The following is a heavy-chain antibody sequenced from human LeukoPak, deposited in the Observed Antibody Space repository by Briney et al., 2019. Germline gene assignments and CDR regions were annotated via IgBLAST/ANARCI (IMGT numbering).Heavy chain of an antibody. Sequence: SETLSLTCSVSGNSKSSVYSWGWIRQPPGKGLEWIGYIYYSGSTNYNPSLKSRVTISVDTSKNQFSLKLSSVTAADTAMYYCARVSGYDWESFYDYWGQGSLVTVSS. CDR2: IYYSGST. CDR1: GNSKSSVYS. D-gene: IGHD5-12*01. CDR3: ARVSGYDWESFYDY. J-gene: IGHJ4*02. V-gene: IGHV4-61*01.